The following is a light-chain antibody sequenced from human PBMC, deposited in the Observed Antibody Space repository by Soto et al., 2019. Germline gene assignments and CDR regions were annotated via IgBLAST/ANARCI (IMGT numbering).Light chain of an antibody. CDR2: EVS. CDR3: LSYTTSSSYG. V-gene: IGLV2-14*01. J-gene: IGLJ1*01. CDR1: SSDVGAYNR. Sequence: QPALTQPASVSGSPEQSITISCTGTSSDVGAYNRVSWYQQHSGKAPKLMIYEVSNRPSGVSNRFSGSKSGNTASLTISGLQAEYEADYYCLSYTTSSSYGFGTGTKVTVL.